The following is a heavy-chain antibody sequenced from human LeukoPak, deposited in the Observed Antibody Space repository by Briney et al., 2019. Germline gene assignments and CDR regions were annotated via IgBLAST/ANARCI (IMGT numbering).Heavy chain of an antibody. Sequence: GGSLRLSCAASGFIFSNYGMYWVRQAPGKGLEWVSFIRSDGSDGSKKYYLESVKGRFTISRDNSKNTLYLQMNSLRAEDTAVYYCAKDWGYYYDSSGSYYFDYWGQGTLVTVSS. V-gene: IGHV3-30*02. CDR1: GFIFSNYG. D-gene: IGHD3-22*01. CDR3: AKDWGYYYDSSGSYYFDY. CDR2: IRSDGSDGSKK. J-gene: IGHJ4*02.